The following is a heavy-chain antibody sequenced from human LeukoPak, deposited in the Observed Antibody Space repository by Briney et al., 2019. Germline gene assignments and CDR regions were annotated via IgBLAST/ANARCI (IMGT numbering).Heavy chain of an antibody. CDR1: GFTFSSYS. D-gene: IGHD3-3*01. Sequence: GESLRLSCAASGFTFSSYSMNWVRQAPGKGLEWVSSISSSSSYIYYADSVKGRFTISRDNAKNSLYLQMNSLRAEDTAVYYCARAVNDFWSGNVYGMDVWGQGTTVTISS. J-gene: IGHJ6*02. CDR2: ISSSSSYI. V-gene: IGHV3-21*01. CDR3: ARAVNDFWSGNVYGMDV.